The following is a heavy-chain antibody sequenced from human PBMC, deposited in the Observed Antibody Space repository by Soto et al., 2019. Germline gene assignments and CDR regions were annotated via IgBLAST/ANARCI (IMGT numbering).Heavy chain of an antibody. J-gene: IGHJ4*02. Sequence: SETQSLTCPVSGVSIGLIQLCLAWISQSPGKWLEWIGTIYYSGTTVYNPSLQSRVTMSVDTSKSQFSLKMTSVNAADTAVYICARRAPDGTGHHYFDNWGRGALVTGAS. V-gene: IGHV4-39*01. D-gene: IGHD2-8*02. CDR3: ARRAPDGTGHHYFDN. CDR2: IYYSGTT. CDR1: GVSIGLIQLC.